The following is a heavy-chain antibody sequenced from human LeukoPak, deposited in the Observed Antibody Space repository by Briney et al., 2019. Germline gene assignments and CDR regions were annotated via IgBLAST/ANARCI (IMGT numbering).Heavy chain of an antibody. CDR3: AKDRTVVVPAASFDY. CDR2: IRYDGSNK. J-gene: IGHJ4*02. D-gene: IGHD2-2*01. CDR1: GFTFSSYG. Sequence: GGSLRLSCAASGFTFSSYGMHWVRQAPGKGLEWVAFIRYDGSNKYYADSVKGRFTISRDNSKNTLYLQMNSLRAEDTAVYYCAKDRTVVVPAASFDYWGQGTLVTVSS. V-gene: IGHV3-30*02.